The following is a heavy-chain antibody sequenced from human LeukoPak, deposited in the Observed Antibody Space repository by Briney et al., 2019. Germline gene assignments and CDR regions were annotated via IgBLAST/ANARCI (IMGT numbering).Heavy chain of an antibody. CDR3: ARTTGDCSSTSCYLLLDY. J-gene: IGHJ4*02. CDR1: GYTLTELS. CDR2: INPNSGGT. D-gene: IGHD2-2*01. Sequence: ASVKVSCKVSGYTLTELSMHWVRQAPGQGLEWMGWINPNSGGTNYAQKFQGRVTMTRDTSISTAYMELSRLRSDDTAVYYCARTTGDCSSTSCYLLLDYWGQGTLVTVSS. V-gene: IGHV1-2*02.